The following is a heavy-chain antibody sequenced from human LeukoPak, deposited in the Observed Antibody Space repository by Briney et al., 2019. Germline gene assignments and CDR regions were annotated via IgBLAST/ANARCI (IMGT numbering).Heavy chain of an antibody. CDR2: IYYSGST. V-gene: IGHV4-59*01. Sequence: SETLFLTCAVYGGSFSGYYWSWIRQPPGKGLEWIGYIYYSGSTNYNPSLKSRVTISVDTSKNQFSLKLSSVTAADTAVYYCARGGDFWSGSLNWFDPWGQGTLVTVSS. J-gene: IGHJ5*02. D-gene: IGHD3-3*01. CDR1: GGSFSGYY. CDR3: ARGGDFWSGSLNWFDP.